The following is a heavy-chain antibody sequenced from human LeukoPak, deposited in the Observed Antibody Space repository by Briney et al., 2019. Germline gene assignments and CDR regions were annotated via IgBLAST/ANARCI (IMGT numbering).Heavy chain of an antibody. J-gene: IGHJ4*02. D-gene: IGHD5-12*01. CDR3: ARNSGLADC. CDR1: GYTFTNYD. Sequence: ASVKVSCKASGYTFTNYDISWVRQATGQGLEWMGWMNPSSGNTGYAERFQGRVTMTRDTSISTAYMELSSLRSDDTAVYYCARNSGLADCWGQGTLVTVSS. V-gene: IGHV1-8*01. CDR2: MNPSSGNT.